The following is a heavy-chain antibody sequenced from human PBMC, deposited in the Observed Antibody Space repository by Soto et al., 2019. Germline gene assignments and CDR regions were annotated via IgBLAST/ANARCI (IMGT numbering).Heavy chain of an antibody. J-gene: IGHJ6*02. Sequence: QVQVVQSGAEVKKPGASVKISCKASGYTFTDYYIHWVRQAPGQGLEWMGRINPSGGSTTKAQKFQGRITRTGDTYTSTAYMELSSLRPEDTAVYYCTRGRQYYQYAMDVWGQGTTVTVSS. CDR3: TRGRQYYQYAMDV. CDR1: GYTFTDYY. CDR2: INPSGGST. V-gene: IGHV1-46*03.